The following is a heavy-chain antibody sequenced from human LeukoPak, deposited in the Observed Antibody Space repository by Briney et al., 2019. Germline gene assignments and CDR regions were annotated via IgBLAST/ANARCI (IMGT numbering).Heavy chain of an antibody. CDR3: ARSGGSYYEYYFDY. V-gene: IGHV3-74*01. D-gene: IGHD1-26*01. CDR2: NNSDGSMI. J-gene: IGHJ4*02. Sequence: VRQAPGKGLEWVSRNNSDGSMITYADSVKGRFTISRDNSKNTLYLQMNSLRAEDTAVYYCARSGGSYYEYYFDYWGQGTLVTVSS.